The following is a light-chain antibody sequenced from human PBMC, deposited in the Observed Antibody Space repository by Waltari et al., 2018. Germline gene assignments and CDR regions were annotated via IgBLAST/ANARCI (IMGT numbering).Light chain of an antibody. J-gene: IGKJ1*01. CDR3: QKYVNLPAT. Sequence: DIVLTQSPGTLSLSPGERASLFCRASQSVGKYLSWYHKKPGQAPRLVMYDASTRATGIPDRFSGSGSGTDFSLTISRLEPEDFAVYYCQKYVNLPATFGQGP. CDR2: DAS. V-gene: IGKV3-20*01. CDR1: QSVGKY.